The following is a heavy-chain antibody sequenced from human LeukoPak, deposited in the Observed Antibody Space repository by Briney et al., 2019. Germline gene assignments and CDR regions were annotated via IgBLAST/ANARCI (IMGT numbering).Heavy chain of an antibody. D-gene: IGHD1-26*01. V-gene: IGHV4-34*01. J-gene: IGHJ4*02. CDR3: AREGGSYFHGY. CDR1: GGSFSGYY. Sequence: SETLSLTCAVYGGSFSGYYWSWIRQPPGKGLEWIGEINHSGSTNYNPSLKSRVTISVDTSKNQFSLKLSSVTAADTAVYYCAREGGSYFHGYWGQGTLVTVSS. CDR2: INHSGST.